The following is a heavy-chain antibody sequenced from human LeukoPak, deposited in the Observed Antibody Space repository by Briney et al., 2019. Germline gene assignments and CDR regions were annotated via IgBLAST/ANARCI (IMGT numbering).Heavy chain of an antibody. CDR1: GGSISTSSYY. V-gene: IGHV4-39*01. CDR3: VRHGGTRVTLVEVYYFDY. D-gene: IGHD4-11*01. CDR2: IYYTGGT. J-gene: IGHJ4*02. Sequence: KPSETLSLTCSVSGGSISTSSYYWAWIRQPPEKGLEWIGSIYYTGGTSYSPSLKSRVTISVDTSKNQFSLKLSSVTAADTAVYYCVRHGGTRVTLVEVYYFDYWGQGTLVTVSS.